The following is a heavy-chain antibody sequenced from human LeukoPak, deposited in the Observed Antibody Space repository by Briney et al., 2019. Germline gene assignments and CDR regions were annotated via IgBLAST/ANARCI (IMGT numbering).Heavy chain of an antibody. D-gene: IGHD2-2*01. V-gene: IGHV3-53*01. J-gene: IGHJ4*02. CDR1: RFTVSSNY. CDR3: AREESSRTPFDY. CDR2: IYSGGST. Sequence: GGSLRLSCVASRFTVSSNYMSWVRQAPGKGLEWVSVIYSGGSTYYADSVKGRFTISRDNSKNTVYLQMNSLRAEDTAVYYCAREESSRTPFDYWGQGTLVTVSS.